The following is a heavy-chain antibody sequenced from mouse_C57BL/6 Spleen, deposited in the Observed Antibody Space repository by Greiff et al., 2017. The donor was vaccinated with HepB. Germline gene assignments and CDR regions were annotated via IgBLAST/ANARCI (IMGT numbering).Heavy chain of an antibody. CDR2: ISDGGSYT. CDR3: ARYRIYYGSSSYWYFDV. V-gene: IGHV5-4*01. J-gene: IGHJ1*03. CDR1: GFTFSSYA. D-gene: IGHD1-1*01. Sequence: EVQLQESGGGLVKPGGSLKLSCAASGFTFSSYAMSWVRQTPEKRLEWVATISDGGSYTYYPDNVKGRFTISRDNAKNNLYLQMSHLKSEDTAMYYCARYRIYYGSSSYWYFDVWGTRTTVTVSS.